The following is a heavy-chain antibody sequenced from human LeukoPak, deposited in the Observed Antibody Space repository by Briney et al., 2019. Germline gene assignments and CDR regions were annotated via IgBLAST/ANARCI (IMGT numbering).Heavy chain of an antibody. CDR3: TTAQFTMIVVVITMARDFDY. CDR2: IKSKTDGGTT. CDR1: GFTFSNAW. D-gene: IGHD3-22*01. Sequence: GGSLRLSCAASGFTFSNAWMSWVRQAPGKGLEWVGRIKSKTDGGTTDYAAPVKGRFTISRDDSKNTLYLQMNSLKTEDTAVYYCTTAQFTMIVVVITMARDFDYWGQGTLVTVSS. V-gene: IGHV3-15*01. J-gene: IGHJ4*02.